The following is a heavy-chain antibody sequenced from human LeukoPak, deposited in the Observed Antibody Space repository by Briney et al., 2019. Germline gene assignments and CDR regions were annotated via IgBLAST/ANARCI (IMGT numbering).Heavy chain of an antibody. CDR1: GYTFTAYY. V-gene: IGHV1-69-2*01. CDR3: ATSDSSGYYYLPDDY. D-gene: IGHD3-22*01. CDR2: VDPEDGET. Sequence: ASVKISCKVSGYTFTAYYMHWVQQAPGKGLEWMGLVDPEDGETIYAEKFQGRVTITADTSTDTAYMELSSLRSEDTAVYYCATSDSSGYYYLPDDYWGQGTLVTVSS. J-gene: IGHJ4*02.